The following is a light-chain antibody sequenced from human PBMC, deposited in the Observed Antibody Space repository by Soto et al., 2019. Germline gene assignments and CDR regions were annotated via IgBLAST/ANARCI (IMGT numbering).Light chain of an antibody. CDR1: QGISSA. CDR2: DAS. J-gene: IGKJ4*01. V-gene: IGKV1-13*02. CDR3: QQFDSNPLT. Sequence: AIQVTQSPSSLSASVGDRVTITCRASQGISSALVWYQQKPGKAPKLLIYDASTLESGVPSRFSGSGYGTDFSLTISCLQPEDFAVYYCQQFDSNPLTFGGGTKVEIK.